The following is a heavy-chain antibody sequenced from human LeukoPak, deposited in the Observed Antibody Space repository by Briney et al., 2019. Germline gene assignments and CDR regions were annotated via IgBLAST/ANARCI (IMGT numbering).Heavy chain of an antibody. CDR1: GGSISSSSYY. D-gene: IGHD2-15*01. V-gene: IGHV4-39*01. CDR3: ARTGYCSGGSCRSVFFDYYYGMDV. J-gene: IGHJ6*02. CDR2: IYYSGST. Sequence: SETLSLTCTVSGGSISSSSYYWGWIRQPPGKGLEWIGSIYYSGSTYYNPSLKSRVTISVDTSRNQFSLKLSSVTAADTAVYYCARTGYCSGGSCRSVFFDYYYGMDVWGQGTAVTVSS.